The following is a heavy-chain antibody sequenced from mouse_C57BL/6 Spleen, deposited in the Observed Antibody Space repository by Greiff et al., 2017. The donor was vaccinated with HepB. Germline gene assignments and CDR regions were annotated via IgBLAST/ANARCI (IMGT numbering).Heavy chain of an antibody. V-gene: IGHV2-2*01. J-gene: IGHJ2*01. CDR1: GFSLTSYG. CDR2: IWSGGST. Sequence: VQLQQSGPGLVQPSQSLSITCTVSGFSLTSYGVHWVRQSPGKGLEWLGVIWSGGSTDYNAAFISRLSISKDNSKSQVFFKMNSLQADDTAIYYCASYDYAGSYFDYWGQGTTLTVSS. D-gene: IGHD2-4*01. CDR3: ASYDYAGSYFDY.